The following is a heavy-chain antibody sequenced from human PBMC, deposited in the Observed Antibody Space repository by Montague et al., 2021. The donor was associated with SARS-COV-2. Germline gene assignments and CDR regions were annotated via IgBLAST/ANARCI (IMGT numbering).Heavy chain of an antibody. D-gene: IGHD3-10*01. J-gene: IGHJ4*02. CDR2: VHHSEGS. CDR3: ARVDALSMVRGIIRGGCYFDY. V-gene: IGHV4-38-2*02. Sequence: SETLSPTCSVTGYSIGSGYYWGWIRQSPGRGLEWIGTVHHSEGSYYNPSLKSRVTISVDPSKNQFSLKLISVTAADTAVYYCARVDALSMVRGIIRGGCYFDYWGQGSLVTVSS. CDR1: GYSIGSGYY.